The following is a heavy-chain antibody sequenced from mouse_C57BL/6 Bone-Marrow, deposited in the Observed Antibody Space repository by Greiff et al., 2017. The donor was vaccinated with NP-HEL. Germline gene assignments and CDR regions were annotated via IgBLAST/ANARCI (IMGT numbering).Heavy chain of an antibody. Sequence: VQLQQPGAELVKPGASVKLSCKASGYTFTSYWMHWVKQRPGQGLEWIGMIHPNSGSTNYNEKFKSKATLTVDKSSSTAYMKLSSLTSEDSAVYSGARRDYYGSPWFAYWGQGTLVTVSA. CDR2: IHPNSGST. J-gene: IGHJ3*01. D-gene: IGHD1-1*01. CDR3: ARRDYYGSPWFAY. CDR1: GYTFTSYW. V-gene: IGHV1-64*01.